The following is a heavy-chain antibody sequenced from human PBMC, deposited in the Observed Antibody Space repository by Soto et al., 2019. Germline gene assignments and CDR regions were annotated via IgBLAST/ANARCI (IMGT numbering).Heavy chain of an antibody. CDR2: IRSKANSYAT. V-gene: IGHV3-73*01. CDR1: GFTFSGSA. D-gene: IGHD3-10*01. Sequence: EVQLVESGGGLVQPGGSLKLSCAASGFTFSGSAMHWVRQASGKGLEWVGRIRSKANSYATAYAASVKGRFTISRDDSKNTAYLQMNSLKTEDTAVYYCTRPWESMVRGVKQFYYYYYMDVWGKGTTVTVSS. J-gene: IGHJ6*03. CDR3: TRPWESMVRGVKQFYYYYYMDV.